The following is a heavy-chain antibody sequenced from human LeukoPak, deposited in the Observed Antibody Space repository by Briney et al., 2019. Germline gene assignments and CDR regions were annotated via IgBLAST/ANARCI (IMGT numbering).Heavy chain of an antibody. CDR1: GGSISSSSYY. Sequence: SETLSLTCTVSGGSISSSSYYWGWIRQPPGKGLEWIGSIYYSGSTYYNPSLKSRVTISVDTSKNQFSLKLSSVTAADTAVYYCASLVAGQYYFDYWGQGTLVTVSS. CDR3: ASLVAGQYYFDY. J-gene: IGHJ4*02. D-gene: IGHD6-19*01. V-gene: IGHV4-39*07. CDR2: IYYSGST.